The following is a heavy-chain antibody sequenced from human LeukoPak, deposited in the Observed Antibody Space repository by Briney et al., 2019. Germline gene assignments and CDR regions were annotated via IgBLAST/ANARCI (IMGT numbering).Heavy chain of an antibody. Sequence: GGSLRLSCVASGFTFSDYYMSWVRQAPGKGLEWVSYITSSIPAINSADSVKGRFTISRDNAKNSLYLQMNSVRAEDMAVYYCARYRASYFFFDYWGQGSLVTVSS. V-gene: IGHV3-11*01. CDR1: GFTFSDYY. J-gene: IGHJ4*02. CDR3: ARYRASYFFFDY. D-gene: IGHD1-26*01. CDR2: ITSSIPAI.